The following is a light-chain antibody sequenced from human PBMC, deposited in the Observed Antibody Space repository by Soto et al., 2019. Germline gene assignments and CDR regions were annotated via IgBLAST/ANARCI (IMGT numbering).Light chain of an antibody. CDR2: EVS. J-gene: IGLJ1*01. CDR1: SSVVGSYNL. Sequence: QSALTQPASVSGSPGQSITISCTGTSSVVGSYNLVSWYQQHPGKAPKLMIYEVSKRPSGVSNRFSGSKSGNTASLTISGLQAEDEADSYCCSYAGSSTYVFGPGTKVTVL. V-gene: IGLV2-23*02. CDR3: CSYAGSSTYV.